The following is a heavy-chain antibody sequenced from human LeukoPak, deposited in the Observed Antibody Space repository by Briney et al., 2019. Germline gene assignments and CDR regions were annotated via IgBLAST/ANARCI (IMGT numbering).Heavy chain of an antibody. CDR1: GGSISSYY. D-gene: IGHD2-2*01. CDR3: ARGGTDCSSTSCSVDG. CDR2: IYYSGST. J-gene: IGHJ4*02. V-gene: IGHV4-59*06. Sequence: SETLSLTCTVSGGSISSYYWSWIRQHPGKGLEWIGYIYYSGSTYYNPSLKSRVTISVDTSKNQSSLKLSSVTAADTAVYYCARGGTDCSSTSCSVDGWGQGTLVTVSS.